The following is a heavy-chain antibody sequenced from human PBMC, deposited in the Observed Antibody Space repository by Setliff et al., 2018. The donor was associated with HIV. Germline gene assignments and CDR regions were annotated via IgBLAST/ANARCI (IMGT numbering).Heavy chain of an antibody. D-gene: IGHD3-10*01. J-gene: IGHJ4*02. CDR3: ARLGGGREDY. CDR2: IYHSGIT. Sequence: SSETLSLTCDVSGFSITDGFYWAWIRQPPGKGLEWIGSIYHSGITFYNPSLKSRVTISVDTSKNQFSLRLSSVTAADTAVYYCARLGGGREDYWGQGTLVTVSS. V-gene: IGHV4-38-2*01. CDR1: GFSITDGFY.